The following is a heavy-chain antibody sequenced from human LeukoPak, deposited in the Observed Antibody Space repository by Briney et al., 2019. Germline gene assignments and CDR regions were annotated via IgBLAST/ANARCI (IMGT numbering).Heavy chain of an antibody. CDR1: GFTFSSYA. CDR2: ISGSGGST. J-gene: IGHJ4*02. CDR3: ARQYSSSWVGY. Sequence: PAGESLKISCAASGFTFSSYAMSWVRRAPGKGLEWVSAISGSGGSTYYADSVKGRFTISRDNSKNTLYLQMNSLRAEDTAVYYCARQYSSSWVGYWGQGTLVTVSS. D-gene: IGHD6-13*01. V-gene: IGHV3-23*01.